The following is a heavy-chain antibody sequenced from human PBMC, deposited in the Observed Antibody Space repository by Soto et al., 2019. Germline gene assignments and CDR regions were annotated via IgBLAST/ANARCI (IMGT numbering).Heavy chain of an antibody. CDR1: GFTFSSYG. CDR3: ARDGGDYDLGTFDY. Sequence: GGSLRLSCAASGFTFSSYGMHWVRQAPGKGLEWVAVIWYDGSNKYYADSVKGRFTISRDNSKNTLYLQMNSLRAEDTAVYYCARDGGDYDLGTFDYWGQGTLVTVSS. D-gene: IGHD4-17*01. V-gene: IGHV3-33*01. J-gene: IGHJ4*02. CDR2: IWYDGSNK.